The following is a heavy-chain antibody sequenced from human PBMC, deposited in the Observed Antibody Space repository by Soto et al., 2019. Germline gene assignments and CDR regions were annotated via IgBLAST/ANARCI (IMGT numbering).Heavy chain of an antibody. Sequence: ASVKVSCKASGYTFTGYYMHWVRQAPGQGLEWMGWINPNSGGTNYAQKFQGWVTMTRDTSISTAYMELSRPRSDDTAVYYCARVNSSGWYGLDYWGQGTLVTVYS. J-gene: IGHJ4*02. CDR2: INPNSGGT. CDR3: ARVNSSGWYGLDY. CDR1: GYTFTGYY. D-gene: IGHD6-19*01. V-gene: IGHV1-2*04.